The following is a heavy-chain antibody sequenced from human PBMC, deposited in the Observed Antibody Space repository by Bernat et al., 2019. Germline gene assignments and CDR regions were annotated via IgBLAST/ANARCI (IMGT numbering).Heavy chain of an antibody. CDR1: GLTFSTYA. J-gene: IGHJ5*02. CDR3: VKGRGPANYNWFDP. D-gene: IGHD4/OR15-4a*01. Sequence: QLLESGGGLVQPGGSLRLSCAASGLTFSTYAMSWVRQAPGEGLEWVSVISGSGGNTYYADSVKGRFTISRDNSKSTLYLQMNSLRAEDTAVYFCVKGRGPANYNWFDPWGQGTLVTVSS. CDR2: ISGSGGNT. V-gene: IGHV3-23*01.